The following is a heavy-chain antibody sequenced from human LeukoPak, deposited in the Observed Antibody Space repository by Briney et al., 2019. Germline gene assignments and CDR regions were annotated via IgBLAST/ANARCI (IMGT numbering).Heavy chain of an antibody. V-gene: IGHV4-39*01. J-gene: IGHJ4*02. CDR2: IYYSGST. CDR1: GGSISSSSYY. Sequence: SETLSLTCTVSGGSISSSSYYWGWIRQPPGKGLEWIGSIYYSGSTYYNPSLKSRVTISVDTSKNQFSLKLSSVTAADTAVYYCARLPVVATAPNFDYWGQGTLVTVSS. CDR3: ARLPVVATAPNFDY. D-gene: IGHD2-21*02.